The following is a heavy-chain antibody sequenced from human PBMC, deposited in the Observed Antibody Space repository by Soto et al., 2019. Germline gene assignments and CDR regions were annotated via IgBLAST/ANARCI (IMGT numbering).Heavy chain of an antibody. V-gene: IGHV4-59*01. Sequence: SETLSLTCTVSGASINNYYWSWLRQPPGKGLEWIGYIYYSGSTNYNPSLKSRVTISVDTSKNQFSLKLSSVTAADTAVYYCARDYDGFEYWGQGTLVTVSS. CDR1: GASINNYY. CDR3: ARDYDGFEY. CDR2: IYYSGST. D-gene: IGHD3-22*01. J-gene: IGHJ4*02.